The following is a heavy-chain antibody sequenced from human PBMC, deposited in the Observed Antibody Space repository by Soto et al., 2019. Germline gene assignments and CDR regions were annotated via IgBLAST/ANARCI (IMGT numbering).Heavy chain of an antibody. J-gene: IGHJ6*02. Sequence: SETLSLTCTVSGGSISSGDYYWSWIRQPPGKGLEWIGYIYYSGSTYYNPSLKSRVTISVDTSKNQFSLNLSSVTAADTAVYYCARGHINIVLVPAAKLYHYGMDVWGQGTTVTVSS. V-gene: IGHV4-30-4*01. CDR1: GGSISSGDYY. CDR2: IYYSGST. D-gene: IGHD2-2*01. CDR3: ARGHINIVLVPAAKLYHYGMDV.